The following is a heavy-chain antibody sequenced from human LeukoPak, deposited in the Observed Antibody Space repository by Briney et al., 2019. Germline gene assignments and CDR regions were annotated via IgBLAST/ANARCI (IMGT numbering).Heavy chain of an antibody. CDR3: ARSGVGYDSSGYYYDY. Sequence: PGRSLRLSCAASGFTFSSYAMHWVRQAPGKGLEWAAVISYDGSNKYYADSVKGRFTISRDNSKNTLYLQMNSLRAEDTAVYYCARSGVGYDSSGYYYDYWGQGTLVTVSS. CDR2: ISYDGSNK. J-gene: IGHJ4*02. D-gene: IGHD3-22*01. CDR1: GFTFSSYA. V-gene: IGHV3-30-3*01.